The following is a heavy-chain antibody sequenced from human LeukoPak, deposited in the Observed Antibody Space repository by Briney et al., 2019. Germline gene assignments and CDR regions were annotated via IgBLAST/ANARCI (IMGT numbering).Heavy chain of an antibody. CDR1: GFTVTGSY. CDR2: IYRGGGT. J-gene: IGHJ6*04. Sequence: GGSLRLSCAASGFTVTGSYMTWVRQAARKGLEWVSIIYRGGGTSYANSVRGRFTVSRDNSKNTLYLQMNSLRAEDTAVYYCARRASPDVWGKGTTVTVSS. CDR3: ARRASPDV. V-gene: IGHV3-53*01.